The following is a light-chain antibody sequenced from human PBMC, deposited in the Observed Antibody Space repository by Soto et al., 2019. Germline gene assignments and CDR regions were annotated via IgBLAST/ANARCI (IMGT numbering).Light chain of an antibody. CDR1: QSVSSSF. CDR2: GAS. V-gene: IGKV3-20*01. J-gene: IGKJ2*01. Sequence: EVVLTQSPGTLSLSPGEIATLSCSASQSVSSSFLAWYQQKVGQAPRLLIYGASSRATGIPDRFSGSGSGTDFTLSISRLEPEDFAVYYCQLYGSSLVTFGQGTKVDIK. CDR3: QLYGSSLVT.